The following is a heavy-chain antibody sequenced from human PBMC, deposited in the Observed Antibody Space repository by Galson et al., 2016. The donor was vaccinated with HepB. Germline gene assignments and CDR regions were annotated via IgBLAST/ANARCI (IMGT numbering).Heavy chain of an antibody. CDR2: IIPIFGTA. J-gene: IGHJ2*01. V-gene: IGHV1-69*13. CDR1: GGTFSSHG. CDR3: ARGYGDSGSLIWYLDV. Sequence: SVKVSCKASGGTFSSHGIIWVRQAPGQGLEWMGGIIPIFGTANYAQNFQGRVTITADGSTGSAYMELSSLRSEDTAMYYCARGYGDSGSLIWYLDVWGRGTLVTVSS. D-gene: IGHD4-17*01.